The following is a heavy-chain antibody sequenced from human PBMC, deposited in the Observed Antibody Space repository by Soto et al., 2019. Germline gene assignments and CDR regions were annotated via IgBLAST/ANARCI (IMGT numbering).Heavy chain of an antibody. D-gene: IGHD2-15*01. Sequence: QVQLVESGGGVVQPGRSLRLSCAGSGFTFSNYGLHWVRQAPGKGPEWVAAISYDGSNEYYVDSVKGRFTISRDKSKNMLYLQMDSLRPEDTAVYYCAKDGAPRYCTRSSCHPAGAYWGQGTLVTVSS. CDR1: GFTFSNYG. V-gene: IGHV3-30*18. CDR2: ISYDGSNE. J-gene: IGHJ4*02. CDR3: AKDGAPRYCTRSSCHPAGAY.